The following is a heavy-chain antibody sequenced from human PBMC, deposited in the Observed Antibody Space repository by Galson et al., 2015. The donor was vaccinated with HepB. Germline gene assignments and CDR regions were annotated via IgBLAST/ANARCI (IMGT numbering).Heavy chain of an antibody. Sequence: SETLSLTCTVSGGSISSSSYYWGWIRQPPGKGLEWIGNIYYTGSTYYSPSLKSRVTISVDTSKSQFSLKLSSVTVADTAIYYCARDHWPLHFDYWGQGTLVTVSS. CDR2: IYYTGST. V-gene: IGHV4-39*07. CDR1: GGSISSSSYY. J-gene: IGHJ4*02. CDR3: ARDHWPLHFDY. D-gene: IGHD1-1*01.